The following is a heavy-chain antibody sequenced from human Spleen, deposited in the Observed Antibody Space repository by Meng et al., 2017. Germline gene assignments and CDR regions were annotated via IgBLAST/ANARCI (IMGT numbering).Heavy chain of an antibody. D-gene: IGHD6-13*01. J-gene: IGHJ5*02. CDR1: GYTFTDYY. CDR2: INPNSGGT. V-gene: IGHV1-2*06. CDR3: ARDVGSSWYQNWFDP. Sequence: QVQLVQSGAEVKKPGASVKVSCTASGYTFTDYYLHWVRQAPGQGLEWMGRINPNSGGTNYAQKFQGRVTMTRDTSISTAYMELNRLRSDDTAVYYCARDVGSSWYQNWFDPWGQGTLVTVSS.